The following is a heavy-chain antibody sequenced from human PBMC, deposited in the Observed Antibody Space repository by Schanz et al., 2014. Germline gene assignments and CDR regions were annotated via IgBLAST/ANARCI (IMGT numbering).Heavy chain of an antibody. Sequence: QVQLQESGPGLAEPSQTLSLTCTVSGDSISSAYWSWIRQHPGKGLEWIGFIYYRGNTYYNPSRKSRVSIALDPSKTQFFLDLNSLTAADTAVYYCARVPEPGWFDPWGQGTLVTVSS. J-gene: IGHJ5*02. D-gene: IGHD1-26*01. CDR1: GDSISSAY. V-gene: IGHV4-31*03. CDR2: IYYRGNT. CDR3: ARVPEPGWFDP.